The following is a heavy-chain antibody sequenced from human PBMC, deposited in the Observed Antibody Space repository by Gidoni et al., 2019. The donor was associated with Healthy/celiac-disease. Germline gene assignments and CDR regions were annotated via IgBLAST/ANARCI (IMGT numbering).Heavy chain of an antibody. V-gene: IGHV4-31*03. CDR2: IYYSGST. Sequence: QVQLQESVPGLVKPSQTLSLTCPVSVGSISSGGYYWSWIRQHPGKGLEWIGYIYYSGSTYDNTSLKSRVTISVDTSKNQFSRKLSSVTAADTAVYYCARSAYYDYVWGSYRDAFDIWGQGTMVTVSS. J-gene: IGHJ3*02. CDR1: VGSISSGGYY. D-gene: IGHD3-16*02. CDR3: ARSAYYDYVWGSYRDAFDI.